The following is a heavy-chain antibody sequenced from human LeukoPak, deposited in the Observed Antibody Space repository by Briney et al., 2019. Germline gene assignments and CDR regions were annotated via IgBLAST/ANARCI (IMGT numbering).Heavy chain of an antibody. CDR2: INPNSGGT. CDR1: GYTFTGYY. CDR3: ARYPLPTKTYYYYGMDV. V-gene: IGHV1-2*02. D-gene: IGHD2-8*01. Sequence: GASVKVSCKASGYTFTGYYMHWVRQAPGQGLEWMGWINPNSGGTNYAQKFQGRVTMTRDTSISTAYMELSRLRSDDTAVYYCARYPLPTKTYYYYGMDVWGQGTTVTVSS. J-gene: IGHJ6*02.